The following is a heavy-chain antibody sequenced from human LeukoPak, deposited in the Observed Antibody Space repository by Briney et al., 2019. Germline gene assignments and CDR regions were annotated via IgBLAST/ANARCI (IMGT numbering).Heavy chain of an antibody. Sequence: ASVKVSCKASGYTFNHYALNWVRQAPGQGLEWMGWISAYNGNTNYAQKLQGRVTMTTDTSTSTAYMELRSLRSDDTAVYYCARDPPSTVVVPAASSDYWGQGTLVTVSS. V-gene: IGHV1-18*01. CDR3: ARDPPSTVVVPAASSDY. J-gene: IGHJ4*02. CDR1: GYTFNHYA. CDR2: ISAYNGNT. D-gene: IGHD2-2*01.